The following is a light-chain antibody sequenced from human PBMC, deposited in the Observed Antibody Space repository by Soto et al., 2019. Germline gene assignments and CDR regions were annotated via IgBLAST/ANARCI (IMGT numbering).Light chain of an antibody. CDR3: SSYTGSSPYVV. CDR2: DVS. V-gene: IGLV2-14*01. CDR1: SSDVGGYNY. J-gene: IGLJ2*01. Sequence: QYVLPQPASVSGSPGQSITISCTGTSSDVGGYNYVSWYQQHPGKATKLMIYDVSNRPSGVSNRFSGSKSGNTASLTNSGLQAEDEADYYCSSYTGSSPYVVFGGGTKLTVL.